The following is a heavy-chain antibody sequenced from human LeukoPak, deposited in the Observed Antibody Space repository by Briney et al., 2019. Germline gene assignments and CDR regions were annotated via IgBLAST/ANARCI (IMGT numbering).Heavy chain of an antibody. D-gene: IGHD5-18*01. Sequence: GGSLRLSCAASGFTFSSYGMHWVRQAPGKGLEWVAFIRYDGINKYYTDSVKGRFTISRDNSKNTLYLQMNSLRADDTAVYYCANKRGYSYGYGAYWGQGTLVTVSS. V-gene: IGHV3-30*02. CDR3: ANKRGYSYGYGAY. J-gene: IGHJ4*02. CDR1: GFTFSSYG. CDR2: IRYDGINK.